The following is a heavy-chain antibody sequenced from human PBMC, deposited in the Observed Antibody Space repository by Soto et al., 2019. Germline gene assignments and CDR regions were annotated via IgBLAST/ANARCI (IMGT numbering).Heavy chain of an antibody. J-gene: IGHJ4*02. V-gene: IGHV5-10-1*01. D-gene: IGHD6-19*01. CDR1: AYTFTDYW. Sequence: GESLKISCKGSAYTFTDYWITWVRQMPGKGLEWMGRIDPSDSSTNYSPSFQGHVTISTDKSISSAYLQWSSLQASDTAMYYCARQGFGSGWSYSDSWGQGTLVTVSS. CDR3: ARQGFGSGWSYSDS. CDR2: IDPSDSST.